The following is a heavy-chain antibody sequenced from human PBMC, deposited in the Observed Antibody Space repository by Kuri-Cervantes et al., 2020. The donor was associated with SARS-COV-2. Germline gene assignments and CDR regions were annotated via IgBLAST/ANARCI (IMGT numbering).Heavy chain of an antibody. J-gene: IGHJ4*02. CDR1: GGSISSSSYY. D-gene: IGHD7-27*01. CDR3: ARALGY. Sequence: GSLRLSCTVSGGSISSSSYYWGWIRQPPGKGLEWIGEINHSGSTNYNPSLKSRVTISVDTSKNQFSLKLSSVTAADTAVYYCARALGYWGQGTLVTVSS. CDR2: INHSGST. V-gene: IGHV4-39*07.